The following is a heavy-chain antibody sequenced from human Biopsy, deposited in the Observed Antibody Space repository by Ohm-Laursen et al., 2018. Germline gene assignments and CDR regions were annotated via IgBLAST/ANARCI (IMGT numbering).Heavy chain of an antibody. CDR3: VKSAYSSGFWEASYY. CDR2: ISWSSGTI. CDR1: GFRFDDYA. Sequence: RSLRLSCSASGFRFDDYAMHWVRQAPGKGLEWVSGISWSSGTIGYADSVKGRFTVSRDSAKNSLFLQMNSLRVEDTALYYCVKSAYSSGFWEASYYWGQGTLVTVSS. V-gene: IGHV3-9*01. D-gene: IGHD6-19*01. J-gene: IGHJ4*02.